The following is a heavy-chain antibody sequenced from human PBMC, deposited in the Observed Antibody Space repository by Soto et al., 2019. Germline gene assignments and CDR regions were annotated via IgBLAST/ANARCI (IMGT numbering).Heavy chain of an antibody. CDR3: ARDRVYGSESGNYYYYYMDV. CDR2: ISAYNGNT. CDR1: GYTFTSYG. V-gene: IGHV1-18*01. J-gene: IGHJ6*03. Sequence: ASVKVSCKASGYTFTSYGISWVRQAPGQGLEWMGWISAYNGNTNYAQKLQGRVTMTTDTSTSTAYMEPRSLRSDDTAVYYCARDRVYGSESGNYYYYYMDVWGKGTTVTVSS. D-gene: IGHD3-10*01.